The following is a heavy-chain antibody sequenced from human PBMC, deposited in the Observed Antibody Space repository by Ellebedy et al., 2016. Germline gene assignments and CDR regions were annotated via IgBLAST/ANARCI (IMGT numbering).Heavy chain of an antibody. Sequence: TLSLTCTVSGGSISSYYWSWIRQPPGKALEWLALIYWDDDKRYSPSLKSRLTITKDTSKNQVVLTMTNMDPVDTATYYCARITTQGDWYFDLWGRGTLVTVSS. CDR3: ARITTQGDWYFDL. J-gene: IGHJ2*01. D-gene: IGHD1-1*01. V-gene: IGHV2-5*08. CDR2: IYWDDDK. CDR1: GGSISSYYW.